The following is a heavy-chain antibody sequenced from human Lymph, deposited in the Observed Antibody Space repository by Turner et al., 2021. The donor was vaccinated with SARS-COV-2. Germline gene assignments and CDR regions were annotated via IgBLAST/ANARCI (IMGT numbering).Heavy chain of an antibody. J-gene: IGHJ6*02. V-gene: IGHV3-53*02. D-gene: IGHD6-13*01. CDR3: ARDLGTYGMDV. CDR1: GIIVRRNY. CDR2: IYSGGTT. Sequence: EVQLVETGGGLLQPGGSLRLSCAASGIIVRRNYMNWVRQAPGKGREWVSVIYSGGTTYYADSVKGGFTISRDNTKNTLYLQMNSLRVEDTDVYYCARDLGTYGMDVWGQGTTVTVSS.